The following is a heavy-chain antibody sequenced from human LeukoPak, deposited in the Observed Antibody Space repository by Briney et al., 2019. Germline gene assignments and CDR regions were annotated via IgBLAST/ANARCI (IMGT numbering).Heavy chain of an antibody. CDR1: GFTFSSYA. V-gene: IGHV3-48*01. Sequence: GGSLRLSCAASGFTFSSYAMNWVRQAPGKGLEWVSYISSSSSTIYYADSVKGRFTISRDNAKNSLYLQMNSLRAEDTAVYYCARDCSSWKVGYFDYWGQGTLVTVSS. D-gene: IGHD6-13*01. CDR3: ARDCSSWKVGYFDY. CDR2: ISSSSSTI. J-gene: IGHJ4*02.